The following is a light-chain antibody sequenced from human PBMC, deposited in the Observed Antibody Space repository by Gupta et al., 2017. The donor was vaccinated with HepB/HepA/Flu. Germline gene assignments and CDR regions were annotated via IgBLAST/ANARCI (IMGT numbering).Light chain of an antibody. CDR2: DTS. J-gene: IGKJ2*01. CDR3: QHYNNCSYT. CDR1: QKISIN. V-gene: IGKV3-15*01. Sequence: IVITPTPAPLSASAGESATLSCRASQKISINLAWYQQKPGQTPKLLIYDTSTMATGIPARFSGSGSGTQFTLTISSLQAEDFAVYYCQHYNNCSYTFGQGTKLEIK.